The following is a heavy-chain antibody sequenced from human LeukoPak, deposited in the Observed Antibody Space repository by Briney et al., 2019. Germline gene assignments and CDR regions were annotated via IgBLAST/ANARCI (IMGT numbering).Heavy chain of an antibody. V-gene: IGHV3-48*03. D-gene: IGHD2-21*02. CDR1: GFTFSSYE. J-gene: IGHJ6*02. CDR3: ASEAFCGGDCFV. Sequence: GGSLRLSCAGSGFTFSSYEMNRVRQAPGKGLEWVSYISSSGGTKYYADSVKGRFTISRDNAKNSLYLQMNSLRVEDTAVYYCASEAFCGGDCFVWGQGTTVTVSS. CDR2: ISSSGGTK.